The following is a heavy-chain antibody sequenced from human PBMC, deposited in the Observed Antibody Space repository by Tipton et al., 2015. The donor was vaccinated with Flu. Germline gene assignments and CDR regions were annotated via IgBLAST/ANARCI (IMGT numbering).Heavy chain of an antibody. CDR2: IYSGGST. J-gene: IGHJ6*02. V-gene: IGHV3-53*01. CDR1: GFSVSSNY. CDR3: ARAGNYYYGMDV. Sequence: GSLRLSCGVSGFSVSSNYMTWVRQAPGKGLEWVSVIYSGGSTYSADSVKGRFTISRENAKNSLYLQLNSLRAGDTAVYYCARAGNYYYGMDVWGQGTTVTVPS.